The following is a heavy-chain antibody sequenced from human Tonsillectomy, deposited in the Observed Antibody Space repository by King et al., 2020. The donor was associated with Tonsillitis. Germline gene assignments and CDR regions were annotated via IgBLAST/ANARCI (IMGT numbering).Heavy chain of an antibody. CDR2: ISKDGSIK. Sequence: VQLVESGGGVVQPGRSLRLSCAASAFIFSDYAIHWVRQAPGKGLEWVARISKDGSIKNYADSVKGRFTISRDNSRNTLFLQMSGRRAEETAMYYCARLTGTALDSWGQGTLVIVSS. CDR1: AFIFSDYA. V-gene: IGHV3-30-3*01. CDR3: ARLTGTALDS. D-gene: IGHD1-1*01. J-gene: IGHJ4*02.